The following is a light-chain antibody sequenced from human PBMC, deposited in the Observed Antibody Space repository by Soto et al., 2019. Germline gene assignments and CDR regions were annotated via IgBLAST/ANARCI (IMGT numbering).Light chain of an antibody. CDR2: DVS. J-gene: IGLJ1*01. V-gene: IGLV2-14*01. CDR3: SSYTSSTTPHYV. CDR1: SSDVGGYNY. Sequence: QSALTQPASVSGSPGQSITISCTGTSSDVGGYNYVSWYQQHPGKAPKLMIYDVSNRPSGVSNRFSGSKSGNTASLTISGLQAEDDADYYCSSYTSSTTPHYVFGTGTKVTVL.